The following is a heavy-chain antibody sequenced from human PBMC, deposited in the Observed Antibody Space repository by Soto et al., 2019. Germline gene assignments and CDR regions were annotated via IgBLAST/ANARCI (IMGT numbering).Heavy chain of an antibody. CDR2: ISYTGSA. J-gene: IGHJ6*02. CDR1: GGSINYSY. Sequence: RSLTCTVSGGSINYSYWTWIRQPPGKGLEWIGYISYTGSANYNASLKSRLTISVDTSKNQFSLKLSSVTAADTALYYCARVNYGDYYYGMDVWGQGTTVTVSS. D-gene: IGHD4-17*01. CDR3: ARVNYGDYYYGMDV. V-gene: IGHV4-59*01.